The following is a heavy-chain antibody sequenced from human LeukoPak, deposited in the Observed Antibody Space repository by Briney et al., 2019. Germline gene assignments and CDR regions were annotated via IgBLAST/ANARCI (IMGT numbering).Heavy chain of an antibody. CDR3: AKGGDH. CDR1: GFTFSTYW. Sequence: GGSLRLSCAASGFTFSTYWMNWVRQAPGKGLEWVANIKPDGSDKYYVDSVKGRFTVSRDNAKNSLYLQLNSLRAEDTAVYYCAKGGDHWGQGTLVTVSS. J-gene: IGHJ4*02. V-gene: IGHV3-7*01. D-gene: IGHD3-16*01. CDR2: IKPDGSDK.